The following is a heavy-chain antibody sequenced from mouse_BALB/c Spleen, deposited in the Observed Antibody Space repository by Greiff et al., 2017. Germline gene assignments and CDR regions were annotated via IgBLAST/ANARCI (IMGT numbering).Heavy chain of an antibody. V-gene: IGHV1-18*01. Sequence: SGPELVKPGASVKIPCKASGYTFTDYNMDWVKQSHGKSLEWIGDINPNNGGTIYNQKFKGKATLTVDKSSSTAYMELRSLTSEDTAVYYCARQTFITTPYFDYWGQGTTLTVSS. CDR3: ARQTFITTPYFDY. CDR1: GYTFTDYN. CDR2: INPNNGGT. J-gene: IGHJ2*01. D-gene: IGHD1-2*01.